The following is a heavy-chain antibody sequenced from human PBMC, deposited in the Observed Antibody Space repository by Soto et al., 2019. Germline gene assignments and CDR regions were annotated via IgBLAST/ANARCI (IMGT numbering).Heavy chain of an antibody. V-gene: IGHV3-23*01. CDR3: AKDPAGRGNGDYLSGY. J-gene: IGHJ4*02. CDR1: GFTFSSYA. D-gene: IGHD4-17*01. CDR2: ISGRGGST. Sequence: EVQLLESGGGLVQPGGSLRLSCAASGFTFSSYAMSWVRQAPGKGLEWVSPISGRGGSTYYADSVKGRFTISRDNSKNTLYLGMNSLGAEDTGVYYCAKDPAGRGNGDYLSGYWGQGTLVTVSS.